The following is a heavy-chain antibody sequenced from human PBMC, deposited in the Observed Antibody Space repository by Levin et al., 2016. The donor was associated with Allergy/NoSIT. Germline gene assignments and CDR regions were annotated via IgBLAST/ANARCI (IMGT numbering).Heavy chain of an antibody. D-gene: IGHD2-2*01. CDR2: IIPIFGTA. CDR1: GGTFSSYA. J-gene: IGHJ6*02. CDR3: ARKLGYCSSTSCPPYYYYGMDV. Sequence: SVKVSCKASGGTFSSYAISWVRQAPGQGLEWMGGIIPIFGTANYAQKFQGRVTITADESTSTAYMELSSLRSEDTAVYYCARKLGYCSSTSCPPYYYYGMDVWGQGTTVTVSS. V-gene: IGHV1-69*13.